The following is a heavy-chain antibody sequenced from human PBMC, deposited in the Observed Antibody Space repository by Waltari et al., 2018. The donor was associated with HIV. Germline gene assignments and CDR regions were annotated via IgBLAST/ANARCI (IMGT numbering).Heavy chain of an antibody. J-gene: IGHJ4*02. D-gene: IGHD3-9*01. CDR3: ARHMISERGSYDILTGFDY. Sequence: QLQLQESGPGLVTPSETLSLTCSVSGGSIRTSSFYWAWIPQAPGKGLEWIGSVYYTGSTFYNPSLESRLSVSVDTSKKEVSLRLSSVTAADTAVYYCARHMISERGSYDILTGFDYWGQGTLVTVSS. CDR2: VYYTGST. V-gene: IGHV4-39*01. CDR1: GGSIRTSSFY.